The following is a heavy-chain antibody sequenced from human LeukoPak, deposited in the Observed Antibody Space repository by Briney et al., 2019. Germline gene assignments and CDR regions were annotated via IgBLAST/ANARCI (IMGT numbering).Heavy chain of an antibody. D-gene: IGHD5-18*01. Sequence: ASVKVSCKASGYTFTSYDINWVRQATGQGLEWMGWMNPNSGNTGYAQKFQGRVTITRNTSISTAYMELSSLRSEDTAVYYCARGSDTAMVFAYYYMDVWGKGTTVTVSS. J-gene: IGHJ6*03. CDR1: GYTFTSYD. CDR2: MNPNSGNT. CDR3: ARGSDTAMVFAYYYMDV. V-gene: IGHV1-8*03.